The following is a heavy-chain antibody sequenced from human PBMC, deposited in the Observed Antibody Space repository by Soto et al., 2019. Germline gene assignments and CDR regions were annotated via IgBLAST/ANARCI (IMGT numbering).Heavy chain of an antibody. D-gene: IGHD2-21*02. CDR2: IYHSGST. CDR1: GGSISSGGYS. V-gene: IGHV4-30-2*01. CDR3: ASLTYCGGDCYSDY. J-gene: IGHJ4*02. Sequence: SETLSLTCAVSGGSISSGGYSWSWIRQPPGKGLEWIGYIYHSGSTYYNPSLKSRVTISVDRSKNQFSLKLSSVTAADTAVHYCASLTYCGGDCYSDYWGQGTLVTVSS.